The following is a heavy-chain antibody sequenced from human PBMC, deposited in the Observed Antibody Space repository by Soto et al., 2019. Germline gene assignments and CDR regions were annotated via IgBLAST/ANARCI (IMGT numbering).Heavy chain of an antibody. D-gene: IGHD1-26*01. CDR1: GFTFSSSA. J-gene: IGHJ4*02. CDR3: AKDRSPGAITWNVY. Sequence: DVQLLESGGALVQPGGSLRLSCVASGFTFSSSAMNWVRQAPGKGLEWVSTISGSGVAKYYADSVKGRFTISRDNSNNTVSLQMNSLRVEDAAVYYCAKDRSPGAITWNVYWGQGTLVTVSS. CDR2: ISGSGVAK. V-gene: IGHV3-23*01.